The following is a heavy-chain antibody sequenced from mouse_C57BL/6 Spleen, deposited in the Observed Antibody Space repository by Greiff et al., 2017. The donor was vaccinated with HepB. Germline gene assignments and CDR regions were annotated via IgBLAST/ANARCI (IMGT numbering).Heavy chain of an antibody. Sequence: EVQLKESGPGLVKPSQSLSLTCSVTGYSITSGYYWNWIRQFPGNKLEWMGYISYDGSNNYNPSLKNRISITRDTSKNQFFLKLNSVTTEDTATYYCAREDYGSSWSFDYWGQGTTLTVSS. J-gene: IGHJ2*01. CDR2: ISYDGSN. CDR1: GYSITSGYY. CDR3: AREDYGSSWSFDY. D-gene: IGHD1-1*01. V-gene: IGHV3-6*01.